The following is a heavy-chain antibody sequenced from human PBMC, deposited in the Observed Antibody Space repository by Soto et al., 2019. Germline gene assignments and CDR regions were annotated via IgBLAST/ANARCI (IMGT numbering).Heavy chain of an antibody. J-gene: IGHJ4*01. D-gene: IGHD2-2*01. V-gene: IGHV3-72*01. CDR1: GFTFSDHY. CDR2: VKNKANSWTT. Sequence: GGSLRLSCAASGFTFSDHYMDWVRQAPGKGLEWVGRVKNKANSWTTDYAAPVKGRFIISRDDSKNIVYLQMNSLKIEDTAVYYCTTDSYCRRTKRRLDYCRPGRLVDVS. CDR3: TTDSYCRRTKRRLDY.